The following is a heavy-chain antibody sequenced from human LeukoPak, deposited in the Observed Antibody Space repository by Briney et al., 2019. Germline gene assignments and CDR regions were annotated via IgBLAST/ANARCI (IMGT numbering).Heavy chain of an antibody. CDR1: GFTVSSNY. CDR2: IKQDGSEK. CDR3: ASTTRGGTYYYYMDV. V-gene: IGHV3-7*03. J-gene: IGHJ6*03. Sequence: PGGSLRLSCAASGFTVSSNYMSWVRQAPGKGLEWVANIKQDGSEKYYVDSVKGRFTVSRDNSKNTLYLQMNSLRAEDTAVYYCASTTRGGTYYYYMDVWGKGTTVTISS. D-gene: IGHD1-1*01.